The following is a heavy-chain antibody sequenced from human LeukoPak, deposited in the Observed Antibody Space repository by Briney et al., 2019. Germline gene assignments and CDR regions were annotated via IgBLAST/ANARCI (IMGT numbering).Heavy chain of an antibody. V-gene: IGHV4-4*07. CDR3: ASDQKGTYWSDFPVSPI. Sequence: SETLSLTFSVSGGSISVYYWGWFRQPAGKGLEWIGRIYTSGSTNYNPSLKSRVNMSVDTSKNQFSLKLSSVTAADTAVYYCASDQKGTYWSDFPVSPIWGQGTMVTVSS. D-gene: IGHD3-3*01. CDR1: GGSISVYY. J-gene: IGHJ3*02. CDR2: IYTSGST.